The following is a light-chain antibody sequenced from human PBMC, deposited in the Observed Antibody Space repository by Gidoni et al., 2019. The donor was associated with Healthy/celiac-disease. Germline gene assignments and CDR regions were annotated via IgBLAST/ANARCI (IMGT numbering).Light chain of an antibody. CDR1: SLSSYY. V-gene: IGLV3-19*01. J-gene: IGLJ2*01. CDR2: GKN. Sequence: SSELTQDPAASVALGQTVRITCQGDSLSSYYASWYQQKPGQAPVLVIYGKNNRPSGIPDRFSGSSSGNTASLTITGAQAEDEADYYCNSRDSSGNHVVFGGGTKLTVL. CDR3: NSRDSSGNHVV.